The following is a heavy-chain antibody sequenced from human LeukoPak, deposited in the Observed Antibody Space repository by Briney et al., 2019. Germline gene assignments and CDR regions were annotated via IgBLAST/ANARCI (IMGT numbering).Heavy chain of an antibody. D-gene: IGHD3-16*01. V-gene: IGHV3-7*01. J-gene: IGHJ6*03. CDR1: GFTFVSHW. CDR3: ANWVARGGYYHYYMDV. Sequence: GGSLRLSSVASGFTFVSHWMTWVRQAPGKGLEWVSNINQDGSEIYYVDSVKGRFTISRDSSINTVYLQMNSLRRDDTAVYYCANWVARGGYYHYYMDVWGKGTTVTVSS. CDR2: INQDGSEI.